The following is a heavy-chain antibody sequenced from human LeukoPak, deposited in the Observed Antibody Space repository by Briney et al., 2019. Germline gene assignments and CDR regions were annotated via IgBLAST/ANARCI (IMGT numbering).Heavy chain of an antibody. Sequence: GGSLRLSCAASGFTFSNYAMNWVRQAPGKGLVWVSGINSHGTTTNYADSVKGRFTISRDNAKNTLYLQMNSLRAEDTAVYYCAKEARYYYDSSGFPNWGQGILVTVSS. D-gene: IGHD3-22*01. CDR2: INSHGTTT. CDR1: GFTFSNYA. V-gene: IGHV3-74*01. J-gene: IGHJ4*02. CDR3: AKEARYYYDSSGFPN.